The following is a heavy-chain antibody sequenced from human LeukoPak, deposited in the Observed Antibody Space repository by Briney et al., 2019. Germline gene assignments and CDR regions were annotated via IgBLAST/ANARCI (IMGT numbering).Heavy chain of an antibody. CDR2: IYTSGST. CDR3: ARGLGYSSGYKDIDY. V-gene: IGHV4-61*02. CDR1: GGSTSSGSYY. D-gene: IGHD3-22*01. J-gene: IGHJ4*02. Sequence: SETLSLTCTVSGGSTSSGSYYWGWIRQPAGKGLEWIGRIYTSGSTNYNPSLKSRVTISVDTSKNQFSLKLRSVTAADTAVYYCARGLGYSSGYKDIDYWGQGTLVTVSS.